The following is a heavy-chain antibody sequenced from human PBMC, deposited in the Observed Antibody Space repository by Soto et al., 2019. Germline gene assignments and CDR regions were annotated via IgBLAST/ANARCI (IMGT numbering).Heavy chain of an antibody. CDR3: ARDSHSRQGYYYYGMDV. J-gene: IGHJ6*02. D-gene: IGHD6-13*01. CDR1: GGSISSGGYY. V-gene: IGHV4-31*03. CDR2: IYYSGST. Sequence: QVQLQESGPGLVKPSQTLSLTCTVSGGSISSGGYYWSWIRQHPGKGLEWIGYIYYSGSTYYNPSLKSRVTISVDTSKNQFSLKLSSVTAADTAVYYCARDSHSRQGYYYYGMDVWGQGTTVTVSS.